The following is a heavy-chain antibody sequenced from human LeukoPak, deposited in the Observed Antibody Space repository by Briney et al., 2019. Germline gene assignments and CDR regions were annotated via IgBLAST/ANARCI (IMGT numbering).Heavy chain of an antibody. CDR2: IYLGDSDT. CDR1: GYSFTSYW. D-gene: IGHD3-10*01. CDR3: ARGYYYGSGSYYNAPFLDY. Sequence: GESLKISCKGSGYSFTSYWIGWVRQMPGKGLEWMGIIYLGDSDTRYSPSFQGQVTISADKSISTAYLQWSSLKASDTAMYYCARGYYYGSGSYYNAPFLDYWGQGTLVTVSS. J-gene: IGHJ4*02. V-gene: IGHV5-51*01.